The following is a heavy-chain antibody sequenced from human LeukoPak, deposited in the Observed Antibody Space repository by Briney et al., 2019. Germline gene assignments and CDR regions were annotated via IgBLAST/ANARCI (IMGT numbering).Heavy chain of an antibody. CDR1: GFTFSSYW. CDR2: INSDGSST. Sequence: GGSLRLSCAASGFTFSSYWMHWVRQAPGKGLVWVSRINSDGSSTSYADSVKGRFTISRDNSKNTLYLQMNSLRAEDTAVYYCARDQLYCSGGYCYKDYWGQGTLVTVSS. V-gene: IGHV3-74*01. D-gene: IGHD2-15*01. J-gene: IGHJ4*02. CDR3: ARDQLYCSGGYCYKDY.